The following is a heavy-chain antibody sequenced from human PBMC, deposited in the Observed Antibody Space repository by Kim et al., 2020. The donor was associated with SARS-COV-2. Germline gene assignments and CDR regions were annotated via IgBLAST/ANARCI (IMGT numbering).Heavy chain of an antibody. J-gene: IGHJ6*02. V-gene: IGHV3-30-3*01. Sequence: GGSLRLSCAASGFTLSTYAMHWVRQTPGKGLEWVSVISYDGSNYYYADSVKGRFTISRDNSKNTLYLQMNSLRPEDTAVYHCARDPWSRLRGLIYSYYGMDVWGQGTTVTVSS. CDR1: GFTLSTYA. CDR3: ARDPWSRLRGLIYSYYGMDV. D-gene: IGHD3-10*01. CDR2: ISYDGSNY.